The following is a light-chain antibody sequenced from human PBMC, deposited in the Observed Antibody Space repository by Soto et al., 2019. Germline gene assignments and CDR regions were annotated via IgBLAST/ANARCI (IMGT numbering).Light chain of an antibody. CDR3: QQYGSPPLT. CDR1: QSVSSSY. J-gene: IGKJ3*01. Sequence: EIVLTQSPGTLSLSPGERATLSCRASQSVSSSYFAWYQHKPGQAPRLLIYGASSRAIGIPDRFSGSGSGTDFTLTISRLEPEDFAVYYCQQYGSPPLTFGPGTKVDV. V-gene: IGKV3-20*01. CDR2: GAS.